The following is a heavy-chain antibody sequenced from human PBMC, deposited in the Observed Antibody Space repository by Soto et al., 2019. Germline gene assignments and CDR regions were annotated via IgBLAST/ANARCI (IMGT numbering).Heavy chain of an antibody. Sequence: GGSLRLSCAASGFTFSSYWMSWVRQAPGKGLEWVANIKQDGSEKYYVDSVKGRFTISRDNAKNSLYLQMNSLRAEDTAVYYCARDDDSYRLGMDVWGQGTTVTVSS. CDR1: GFTFSSYW. J-gene: IGHJ6*02. D-gene: IGHD5-18*01. CDR3: ARDDDSYRLGMDV. V-gene: IGHV3-7*03. CDR2: IKQDGSEK.